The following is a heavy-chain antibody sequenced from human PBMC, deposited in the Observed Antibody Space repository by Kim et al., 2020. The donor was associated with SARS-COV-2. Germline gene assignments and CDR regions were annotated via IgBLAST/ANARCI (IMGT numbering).Heavy chain of an antibody. CDR1: GASISSSSYY. J-gene: IGHJ5*02. CDR3: ATYDPKPYRNDWFDP. CDR2: IYYSGST. Sequence: SETLSLTCTVSGASISSSSYYWGWIRQPPGKGLEWIGSIYYSGSTYYNPSLKSRVTISVDTSKNQFSLKLSSVTAADTAVYYCATYDPKPYRNDWFDPWGQGTLVTVSS. V-gene: IGHV4-39*01. D-gene: IGHD3-3*01.